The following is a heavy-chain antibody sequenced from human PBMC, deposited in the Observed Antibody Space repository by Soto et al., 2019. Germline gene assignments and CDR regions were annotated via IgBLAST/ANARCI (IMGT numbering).Heavy chain of an antibody. CDR2: VYHTGRT. Sequence: WTWIRQSPGKGLEWIGYVYHTGRTEYNPSHESRVTISIDMSKKQFSLQLTSVTAADTAVYFCARDDTTGLLEFWGQGTLVTVSS. CDR3: ARDDTTGLLEF. V-gene: IGHV4-59*01. J-gene: IGHJ4*02.